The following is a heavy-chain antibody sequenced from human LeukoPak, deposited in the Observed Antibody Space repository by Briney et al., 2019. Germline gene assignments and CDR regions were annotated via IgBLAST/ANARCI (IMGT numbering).Heavy chain of an antibody. CDR2: IKQDGSEK. J-gene: IGHJ4*02. CDR3: ARDRFGGVAYRGWSWGFHP. CDR1: GFTFSSYW. D-gene: IGHD6-19*01. V-gene: IGHV3-7*01. Sequence: PGGSLRLSCAASGFTFSSYWMSWVRQAPGKGLEWVANIKQDGSEKYYVDSVKGRFTISRDNAKNSLYLQMNSLRAEDTAVYYCARDRFGGVAYRGWSWGFHPWGRGTLVTVSS.